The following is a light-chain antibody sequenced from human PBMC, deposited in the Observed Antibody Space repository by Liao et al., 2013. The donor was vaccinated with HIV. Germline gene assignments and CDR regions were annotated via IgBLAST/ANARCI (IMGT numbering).Light chain of an antibody. CDR2: HDS. CDR1: KLGEKF. J-gene: IGLJ2*01. Sequence: SYELAQPPSLSVSPGQTASITCSGDKLGEKFVSWYQQKPGQSPVLVIFHDSRRPSGIPERFSGYNSGNTATLTISRVEAGDEADYYCQVWDGNGDYAVFGGGTKLTVL. CDR3: QVWDGNGDYAV. V-gene: IGLV3-1*01.